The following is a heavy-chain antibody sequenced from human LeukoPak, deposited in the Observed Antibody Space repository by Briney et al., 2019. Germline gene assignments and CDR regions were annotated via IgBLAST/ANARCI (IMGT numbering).Heavy chain of an antibody. CDR1: GFTLGRYW. CDR3: ARDHHDFWSGYPNY. D-gene: IGHD3-3*01. Sequence: PGGSLRLSCAASGFTLGRYWMHWFRQAPGTGLVWFARSNSDGKITDYADSVRGRFTTSRDNTKNTVYLQMSSLRAEDTGVYYCARDHHDFWSGYPNYWGQGTLVIVSS. V-gene: IGHV3-74*01. J-gene: IGHJ4*02. CDR2: SNSDGKIT.